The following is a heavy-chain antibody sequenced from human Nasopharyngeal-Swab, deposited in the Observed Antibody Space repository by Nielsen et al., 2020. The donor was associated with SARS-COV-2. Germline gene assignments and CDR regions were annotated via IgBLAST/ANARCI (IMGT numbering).Heavy chain of an antibody. D-gene: IGHD3-16*02. CDR3: ARRGYDYVWGSYRPESWFDP. J-gene: IGHJ5*02. Sequence: KVSCKGSGYSFTSYWIGWVRQMPGKGLEWMGIIYPGDSDTRYSPSFQGQVTISADKSISTAYLQWISLKASDTAMYYCARRGYDYVWGSYRPESWFDPWGQGTLVTVSS. V-gene: IGHV5-51*01. CDR2: IYPGDSDT. CDR1: GYSFTSYW.